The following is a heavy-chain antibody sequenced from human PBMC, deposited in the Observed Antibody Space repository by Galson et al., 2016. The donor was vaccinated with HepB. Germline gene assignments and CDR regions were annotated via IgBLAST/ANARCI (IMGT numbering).Heavy chain of an antibody. V-gene: IGHV3-7*03. CDR1: GFTFSTFW. CDR2: IKQDGSGK. CDR3: MSYSDAWYSGF. Sequence: SLRLSCAASGFTFSTFWMTWVRQAPGKGLEWVANIKQDGSGKYYVDSVKGRFTISRDNAKNSVYLQMNSLRGDDTAVYYCMSYSDAWYSGFWGQGTVVTVSS. J-gene: IGHJ3*01. D-gene: IGHD6-13*01.